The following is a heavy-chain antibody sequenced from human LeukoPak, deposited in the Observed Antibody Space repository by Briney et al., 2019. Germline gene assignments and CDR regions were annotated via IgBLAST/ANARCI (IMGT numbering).Heavy chain of an antibody. J-gene: IGHJ3*02. CDR2: ISAYNGNT. V-gene: IGHV1-18*01. Sequence: ASVKVSCKASGYTFTSYGISWVRQAPGQGLEWMGWISAYNGNTNYAQKLQGRVTMTTDTSTSTAYMELRSLRSDDTAVYYCARDVGQWLVQGDAFDIWGQGTMVTVSS. CDR1: GYTFTSYG. CDR3: ARDVGQWLVQGDAFDI. D-gene: IGHD6-19*01.